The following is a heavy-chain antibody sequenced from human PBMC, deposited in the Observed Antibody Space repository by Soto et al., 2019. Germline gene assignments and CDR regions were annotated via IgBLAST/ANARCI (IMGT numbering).Heavy chain of an antibody. J-gene: IGHJ6*02. CDR3: TRVLWFGELYGMDV. V-gene: IGHV3-73*02. CDR1: GFTFSGSA. D-gene: IGHD3-10*01. Sequence: EVQLVESGGGLVQPGGSLKLSCAASGFTFSGSAMHWVRQASGKGLEWVGRIRSKANSYATAYAASVKGRLTISRDDSKNTGYLQMNSLKTEDTAVYYCTRVLWFGELYGMDVWGQGTTVTVA. CDR2: IRSKANSYAT.